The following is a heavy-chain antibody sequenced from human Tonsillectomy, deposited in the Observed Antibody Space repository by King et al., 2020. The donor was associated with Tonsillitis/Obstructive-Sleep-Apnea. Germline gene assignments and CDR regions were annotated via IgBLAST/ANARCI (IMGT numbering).Heavy chain of an antibody. Sequence: QLVQSGAEVKKPGASVKVSCKASGYTFTSYGISWVRQAPGQGLEWMGWISAYNGNTNYAQTLQGRVTMTTDTSTSTAYMELKSLRSDDTAVYYCARDALYCSGGSCSRSNAFDIWGQGTMVTVSS. CDR3: ARDALYCSGGSCSRSNAFDI. CDR1: GYTFTSYG. D-gene: IGHD2-15*01. J-gene: IGHJ3*02. V-gene: IGHV1-18*01. CDR2: ISAYNGNT.